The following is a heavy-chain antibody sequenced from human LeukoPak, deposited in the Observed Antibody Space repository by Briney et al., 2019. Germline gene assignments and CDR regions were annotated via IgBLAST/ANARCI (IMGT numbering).Heavy chain of an antibody. CDR2: NSGGSS. CDR3: AKDLGSSGWYIDY. J-gene: IGHJ4*02. CDR1: GFTFSTYG. Sequence: GGSLRLSCAASGFTFSTYGVYWVRQAPGKGLEWVSSNSGGSSYYADSVKGRFTISRDNSKNTLYLQMNSLRAEDTAVYYCAKDLGSSGWYIDYWGQGALVTVSS. D-gene: IGHD6-19*01. V-gene: IGHV3-23*01.